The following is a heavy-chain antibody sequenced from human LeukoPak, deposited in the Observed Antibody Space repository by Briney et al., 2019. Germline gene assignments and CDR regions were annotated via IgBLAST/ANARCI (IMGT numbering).Heavy chain of an antibody. Sequence: SETLSLTCTVFGGSINGYYWSWIRQPAGKGLEWIGRIYTRESTNYNPSLKSRVTMSIDTSKNQFSLKLRSVTAADTAVYYCARVSRGWNYVDYWGQGTLVTVSS. J-gene: IGHJ4*02. CDR2: IYTREST. V-gene: IGHV4-4*07. CDR1: GGSINGYY. D-gene: IGHD6-19*01. CDR3: ARVSRGWNYVDY.